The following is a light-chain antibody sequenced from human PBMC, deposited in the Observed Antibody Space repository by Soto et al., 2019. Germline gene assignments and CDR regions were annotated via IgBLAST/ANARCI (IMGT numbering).Light chain of an antibody. Sequence: DVQMTQSPSTLSAYVGDRVTITCRASQSITNWLAWYQQKPGKAPKLLVYDASSLESGVPSRFSGSGSGTEFTLTISSLQPDDFATYYCQQYNSYWTFGQGTKVDI. CDR1: QSITNW. J-gene: IGKJ1*01. CDR3: QQYNSYWT. V-gene: IGKV1-5*01. CDR2: DAS.